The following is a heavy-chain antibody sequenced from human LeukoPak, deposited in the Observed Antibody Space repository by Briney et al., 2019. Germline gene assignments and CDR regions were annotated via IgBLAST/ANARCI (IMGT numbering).Heavy chain of an antibody. Sequence: PGGSLRLSCAASGFTFSSYAMSLVRQAPGKGLEWVSATSGDGGNTYYADSVKGRFTISRDNSKSTLYLQMNSLRAEDTAVYYCAKRLDSLGPFDYWGQGTLVTVSS. D-gene: IGHD3-16*01. CDR2: TSGDGGNT. J-gene: IGHJ4*02. CDR1: GFTFSSYA. V-gene: IGHV3-23*01. CDR3: AKRLDSLGPFDY.